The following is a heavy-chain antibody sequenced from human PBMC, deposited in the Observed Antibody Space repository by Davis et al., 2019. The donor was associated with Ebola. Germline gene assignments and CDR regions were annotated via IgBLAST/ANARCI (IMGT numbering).Heavy chain of an antibody. CDR2: IYTGDSDT. V-gene: IGHV5-51*01. D-gene: IGHD2-8*02. CDR1: GSSFSTHW. J-gene: IGHJ3*02. CDR3: ASLRRTITGMDDGFDI. Sequence: GESLKISCKDSGSSFSTHWIGWVRQMPGKGPEWMGIIYTGDSDTRYSPSFRGQVTMSADKSIKTTFLQWSSLKASDTAMYYCASLRRTITGMDDGFDIWGQGTMVTVSS.